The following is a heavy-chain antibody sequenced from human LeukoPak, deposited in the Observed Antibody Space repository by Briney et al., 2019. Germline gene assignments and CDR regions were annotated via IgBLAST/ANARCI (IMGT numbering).Heavy chain of an antibody. CDR1: GASVSGTNW. CDR3: ARELGGHIYGSGSHDY. CDR2: IYHGGST. V-gene: IGHV4-4*02. J-gene: IGHJ4*02. D-gene: IGHD3-10*01. Sequence: SGTLSLTCAVSGASVSGTNWWSWVRQTPGKGLEWIGEIYHGGSTNYNPSLKSRVTISLDKSKNQLSLTLSSVTAADTAVYYCARELGGHIYGSGSHDYWDQGTLVTVSS.